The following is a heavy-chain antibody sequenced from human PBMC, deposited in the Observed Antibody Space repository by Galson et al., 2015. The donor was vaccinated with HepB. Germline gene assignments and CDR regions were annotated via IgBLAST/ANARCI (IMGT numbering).Heavy chain of an antibody. CDR1: GFPFSNYG. CDR2: IWHDGSNL. J-gene: IGHJ2*01. V-gene: IGHV3-33*01. CDR3: ARETVILNWNYDL. Sequence: SLRLSCAASGFPFSNYGLHWVRQTPGKGLEWVGCIWHDGSNLHYAASVKGRFTISRDNSKNTLYLHMTSLGVEDTGIYYCARETVILNWNYDLWGRGAPVTVSS. D-gene: IGHD2-21*01.